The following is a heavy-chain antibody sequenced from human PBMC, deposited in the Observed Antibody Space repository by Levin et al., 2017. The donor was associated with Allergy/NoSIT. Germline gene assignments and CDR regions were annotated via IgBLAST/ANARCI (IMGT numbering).Heavy chain of an antibody. Sequence: PSETLSLTCTVSGVSIIETTYYWGWIRQPPGKGLEWIADMYYSATTSYNPSLKSRVIISIDTSTNQLSLKLTSVTAADTGVYYCARRPGYSYGASGNWFDPWGQGTLVIVSS. CDR2: MYYSATT. CDR3: ARRPGYSYGASGNWFDP. D-gene: IGHD5-18*01. V-gene: IGHV4-39*01. J-gene: IGHJ5*02. CDR1: GVSIIETTYY.